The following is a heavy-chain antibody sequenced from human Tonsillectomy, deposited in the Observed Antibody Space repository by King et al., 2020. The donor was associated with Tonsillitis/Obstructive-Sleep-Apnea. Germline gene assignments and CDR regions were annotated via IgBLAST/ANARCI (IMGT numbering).Heavy chain of an antibody. V-gene: IGHV3-11*01. J-gene: IGHJ3*02. CDR2: ISRSGTII. CDR1: GFTFSDYY. D-gene: IGHD3-22*01. CDR3: ARDWGRYYDSSGHPDAFDI. Sequence: VQLVQSGGGLVKPGGSLRLSCAASGFTFSDYYMSWIRQAPGKGLEWVSYISRSGTIIYYADSVKGRFTISRDNAKNSLYLQMNSLRAEDTAVYYCARDWGRYYDSSGHPDAFDIWGQWTMVTVSS.